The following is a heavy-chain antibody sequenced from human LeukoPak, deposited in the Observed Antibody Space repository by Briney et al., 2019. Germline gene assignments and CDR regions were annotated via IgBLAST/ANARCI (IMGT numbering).Heavy chain of an antibody. CDR2: ISGSGGST. Sequence: GGSLRLSCAASGFTFSSYAMSWVRQAPGKGLEWVSAISGSGGSTYYADSAKGRFTISRDNSKNTLYLQMNSLRAEDTAVYYCAKTRGAYYDFWSGNQPPDAFDIWGQGTMVTVSS. J-gene: IGHJ3*02. D-gene: IGHD3-3*01. CDR3: AKTRGAYYDFWSGNQPPDAFDI. CDR1: GFTFSSYA. V-gene: IGHV3-23*01.